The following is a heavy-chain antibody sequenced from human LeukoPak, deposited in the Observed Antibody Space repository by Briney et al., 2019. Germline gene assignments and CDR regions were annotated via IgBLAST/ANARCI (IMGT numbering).Heavy chain of an antibody. D-gene: IGHD1-1*01. CDR1: GGSFRRYA. CDR2: IMPVLDTG. Sequence: SVKVSRKASGGSFRRYAFAWVRQAPGQGLEWMGGIMPVLDTGSYAQGFQGRVTITADRSTSTAYMELRGLRPEDTALYYCAARDNGNDLLSYHAMDVWGNGTTVTVSS. CDR3: AARDNGNDLLSYHAMDV. J-gene: IGHJ6*04. V-gene: IGHV1-69*06.